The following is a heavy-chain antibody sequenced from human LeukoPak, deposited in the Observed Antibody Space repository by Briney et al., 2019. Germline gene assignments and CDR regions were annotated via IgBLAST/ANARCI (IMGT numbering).Heavy chain of an antibody. CDR3: ATPTSIAARGHAFDI. CDR2: IYYSGST. CDR1: GGSISSSSYY. J-gene: IGHJ3*02. V-gene: IGHV4-39*07. D-gene: IGHD6-6*01. Sequence: SETLSLTCTVSGGSISSSSYYWGWIRQPPGKGLEWSGSIYYSGSTYYNPSLKSRVTISVDTSKNQFSLKLSSVTAADTAVYYCATPTSIAARGHAFDIWGQGTMVTVSS.